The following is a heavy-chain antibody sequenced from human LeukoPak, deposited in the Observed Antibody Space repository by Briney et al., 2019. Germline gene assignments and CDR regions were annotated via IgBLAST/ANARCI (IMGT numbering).Heavy chain of an antibody. CDR2: IYYSGST. D-gene: IGHD5-24*01. Sequence: TSETLSLTCTASGDSISSYYWSWIRQPPGKGLEWIGYIYYSGSTNYNPSLKSRVTISVDTSKNQFSLKLSSVTAADTAVYYCASSGREMATILDYWGQGTLVTVSS. J-gene: IGHJ4*02. V-gene: IGHV4-59*01. CDR1: GDSISSYY. CDR3: ASSGREMATILDY.